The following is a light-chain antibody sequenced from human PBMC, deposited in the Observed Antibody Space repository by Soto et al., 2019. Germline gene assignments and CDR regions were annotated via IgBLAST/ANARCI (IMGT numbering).Light chain of an antibody. J-gene: IGKJ3*01. CDR3: QPCYHTPFT. CDR2: WAA. CDR1: QSLLYSSNNKNY. Sequence: DIVMTQSPDSLAVSLGERATINCKSSQSLLYSSNNKNYLAWFQQKPGQTPNLLIYWAAIRESGVPDRLSGSGSATDFTITIISPQAGDVAVYYRQPCYHTPFTCGPGTKVNIK. V-gene: IGKV4-1*01.